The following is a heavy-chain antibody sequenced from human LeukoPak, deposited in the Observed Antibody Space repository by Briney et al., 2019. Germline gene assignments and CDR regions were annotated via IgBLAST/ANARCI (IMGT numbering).Heavy chain of an antibody. CDR2: ISAYNGNT. D-gene: IGHD1-1*01. J-gene: IGHJ5*02. CDR3: ARVRPRYNWNDGINWFDP. CDR1: GYTFTSYG. V-gene: IGHV1-18*04. Sequence: ASVKVSFKASGYTFTSYGISWVRQAPGQGLEWMGWISAYNGNTNYVQKLQGRVTMTTDTSTSTAYMELRSLRSDDTAVYYCARVRPRYNWNDGINWFDPWGQGTLVTVSS.